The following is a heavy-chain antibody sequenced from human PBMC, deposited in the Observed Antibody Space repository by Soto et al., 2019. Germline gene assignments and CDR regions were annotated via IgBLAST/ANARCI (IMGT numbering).Heavy chain of an antibody. CDR1: GVSISSSSYY. D-gene: IGHD4-17*01. CDR2: IYYSGST. Sequence: PSETLSLTCPVSGVSISSSSYYWGWIRQPPGKGLEWIGSIYYSGSTYYNPSLKSRVTISVDTSKNQFSLKLSSVTAADTAVYYCARGFPTVVTVDYGGQGTLVTVSS. V-gene: IGHV4-39*01. J-gene: IGHJ4*02. CDR3: ARGFPTVVTVDY.